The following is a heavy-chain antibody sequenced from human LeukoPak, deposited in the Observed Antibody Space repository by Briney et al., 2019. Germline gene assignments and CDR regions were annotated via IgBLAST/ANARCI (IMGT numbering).Heavy chain of an antibody. D-gene: IGHD3-3*01. V-gene: IGHV1-8*03. Sequence: ASVKVSCKASGYTFTSYDINWVRQATGQGLEWMGWMNPNSGNTGYAQKFQGRVTITRNTSISTAYMELSSLRSEDTAVYYCARAGDYDFWSGYYEKTLQHWGQGTLVTVSS. CDR1: GYTFTSYD. CDR3: ARAGDYDFWSGYYEKTLQH. J-gene: IGHJ1*01. CDR2: MNPNSGNT.